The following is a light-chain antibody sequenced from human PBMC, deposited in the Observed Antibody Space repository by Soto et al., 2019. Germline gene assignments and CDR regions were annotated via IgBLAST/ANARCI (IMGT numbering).Light chain of an antibody. V-gene: IGLV1-44*01. Sequence: QSVLTQPPSASGTPGQRVTISCSGSSSNIGSNTVNWYQQLPGTAPKLLIYSNNHRPSGVPDRFSGSKSGTSASLAISGLQYEDEADYYCAAWDESLNAYVFGTGTKLTVL. CDR3: AAWDESLNAYV. CDR2: SNN. CDR1: SSNIGSNT. J-gene: IGLJ1*01.